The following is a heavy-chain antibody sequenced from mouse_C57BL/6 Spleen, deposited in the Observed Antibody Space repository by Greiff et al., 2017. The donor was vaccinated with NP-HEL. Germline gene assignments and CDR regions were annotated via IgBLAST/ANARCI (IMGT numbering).Heavy chain of an antibody. J-gene: IGHJ2*01. V-gene: IGHV1-82*01. Sequence: VKLVESGPELVKPGASVKISCKASGYAFSSSWMNWVKQRPGKGLEWIGRIYPGDGDTNYNGKFKGKATLTADKSSSTAYMQLSSLTSEDSAVYFCARDYYSNFHYFDYWGQGTTLTVSS. CDR3: ARDYYSNFHYFDY. D-gene: IGHD2-5*01. CDR1: GYAFSSSW. CDR2: IYPGDGDT.